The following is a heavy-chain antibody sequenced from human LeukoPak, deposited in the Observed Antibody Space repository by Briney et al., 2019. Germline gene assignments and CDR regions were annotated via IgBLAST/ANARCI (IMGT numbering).Heavy chain of an antibody. J-gene: IGHJ4*02. CDR1: GGTFSSYA. Sequence: GASVKVSCKVSGGTFSSYAISWVRQAPGQGLEWMGGIIPIFGTANYAQKFQGRITITTDESTSTAYMELSSLRSEDTAVYYCARGPSSGGPNVDWGQGTLVTVSS. D-gene: IGHD2-8*01. CDR3: ARGPSSGGPNVD. V-gene: IGHV1-69*05. CDR2: IIPIFGTA.